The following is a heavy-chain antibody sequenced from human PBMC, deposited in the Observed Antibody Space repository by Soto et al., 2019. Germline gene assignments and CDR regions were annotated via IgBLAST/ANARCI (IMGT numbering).Heavy chain of an antibody. D-gene: IGHD2-15*01. Sequence: QVQLVESGGGVVQPGRSLRLSCAASGFTFSSYGMHWVRQAPGKGLEWVAVISYDGSNKYYADSVKGRFTISRDKSKNTLYLQMNSLRAEDTAVYYCAKEACSGGSCYAYYYYGMDVWGQGTTVTVSS. J-gene: IGHJ6*02. V-gene: IGHV3-30*18. CDR3: AKEACSGGSCYAYYYYGMDV. CDR2: ISYDGSNK. CDR1: GFTFSSYG.